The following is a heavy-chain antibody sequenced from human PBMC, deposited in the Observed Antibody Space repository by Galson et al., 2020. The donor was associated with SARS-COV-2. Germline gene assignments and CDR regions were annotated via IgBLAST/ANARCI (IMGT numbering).Heavy chain of an antibody. CDR1: DGPISSYY. Sequence: ETSETLSLTCSVSDGPISSYYWSWIRQPPGKGLEWIEYISYSGSTNYNPSLRSRVTISVDMSKNQFSLKLSSVTAADTAVYYCARDPAPLYGDNYYYGMDVWGRGTTVTVSS. V-gene: IGHV4-59*01. D-gene: IGHD4-17*01. J-gene: IGHJ6*02. CDR2: ISYSGST. CDR3: ARDPAPLYGDNYYYGMDV.